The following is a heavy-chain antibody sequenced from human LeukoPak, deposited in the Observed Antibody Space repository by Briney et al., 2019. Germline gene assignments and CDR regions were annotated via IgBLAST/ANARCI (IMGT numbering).Heavy chain of an antibody. V-gene: IGHV3-74*01. CDR3: PRYSSSLGAFDY. CDR1: GFTFSSYW. CDR2: INSDGSST. Sequence: GGSLRLSCAASGFTFSSYWMHWVRQAPGKGLVRVSRINSDGSSTSYADSVKGRFTISRDNAKNTLYLQMNSLRAEDTAVYYCPRYSSSLGAFDYWGQGTLVTVSS. D-gene: IGHD6-6*01. J-gene: IGHJ4*02.